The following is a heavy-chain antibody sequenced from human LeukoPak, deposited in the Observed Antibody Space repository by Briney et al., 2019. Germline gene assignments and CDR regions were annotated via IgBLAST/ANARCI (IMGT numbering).Heavy chain of an antibody. V-gene: IGHV4-34*01. D-gene: IGHD4-17*01. CDR1: GGSISSYY. Sequence: PSETLSLTCTVSGGSISSYYWSRIRQPPGKGLEWIGEINHSGSTNYNPSLKSRVTISVDTSKNQFSLKLSSVTAADTAVYYCARGPALPEIYDATVTTVGYYFDYWGQGTLVTVSS. J-gene: IGHJ4*02. CDR2: INHSGST. CDR3: ARGPALPEIYDATVTTVGYYFDY.